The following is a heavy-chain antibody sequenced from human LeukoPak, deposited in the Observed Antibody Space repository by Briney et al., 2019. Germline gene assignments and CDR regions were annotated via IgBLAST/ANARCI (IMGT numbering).Heavy chain of an antibody. CDR3: ARLHWESGGIYFYYYMDV. CDR2: MNPNNGNT. D-gene: IGHD1-26*01. Sequence: ASVKVSCKASGYTFTSYDINWVRQAPGQGLEWMASMNPNNGNTAYSRKFQCRATMTRDTSIGTAYLELSALRSEDTAVYYCARLHWESGGIYFYYYMDVWGKGSTVTVSS. CDR1: GYTFTSYD. V-gene: IGHV1-8*01. J-gene: IGHJ6*03.